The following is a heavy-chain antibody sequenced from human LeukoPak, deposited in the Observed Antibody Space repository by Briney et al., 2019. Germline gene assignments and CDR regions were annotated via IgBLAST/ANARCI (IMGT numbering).Heavy chain of an antibody. CDR2: INHSGST. CDR1: GGSFSGYY. J-gene: IGHJ6*02. V-gene: IGHV4-34*09. D-gene: IGHD3-3*01. CDR3: ARDLYDFWSGYRPGMDV. Sequence: PSGTLSLTCAVYGGSFSGYYWSWIRQPPGKGLEWIGEINHSGSTYYNPSLKSRVTISVDTSKNQFSLKLSSVTAADTAVYYCARDLYDFWSGYRPGMDVWGQGTTVTVSS.